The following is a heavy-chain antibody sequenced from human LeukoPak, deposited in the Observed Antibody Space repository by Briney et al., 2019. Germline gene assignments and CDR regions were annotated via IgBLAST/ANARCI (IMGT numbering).Heavy chain of an antibody. CDR2: IRSSTTYV. CDR3: AREGGFYYFMDV. V-gene: IGHV3-21*01. CDR1: GFTFSNYN. D-gene: IGHD1-26*01. J-gene: IGHJ6*03. Sequence: GGSLRLSCAASGFTFSNYNMNWVRQAPGKGLEWVSSIRSSTTYVYYADSVKGRFTISRDNAKNSLYLQMNSLRAEDTAVYYCAREGGFYYFMDVWGKGTTVTVSS.